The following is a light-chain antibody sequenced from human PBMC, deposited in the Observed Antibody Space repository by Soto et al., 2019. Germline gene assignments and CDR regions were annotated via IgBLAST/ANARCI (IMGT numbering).Light chain of an antibody. CDR1: QSISIW. CDR3: QQYNDYSWK. V-gene: IGKV1-5*03. Sequence: DIQMTQSPSTLSASVGDRVAITCRASQSISIWLAWYQQKPGKAPKLLIYKASSLESGVPSRFSGSGSGTEFTLTISSLQPDDFATYYCQQYNDYSWKFGQGTKVDIK. J-gene: IGKJ1*01. CDR2: KAS.